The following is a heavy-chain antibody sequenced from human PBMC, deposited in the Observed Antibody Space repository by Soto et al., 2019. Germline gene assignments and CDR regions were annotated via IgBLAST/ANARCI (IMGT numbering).Heavy chain of an antibody. V-gene: IGHV1-69*06. CDR1: GGTLSSYA. J-gene: IGHJ4*02. Sequence: GASVKVSCKASGGTLSSYAVSWVRQAPGQGLEWMGGIIPIFGTANYAQKFQGRVTITADKSTSTAYMELRSLRSDDTAVYYCARERELTPQNFDYWGQGTLVTVSS. D-gene: IGHD1-26*01. CDR2: IIPIFGTA. CDR3: ARERELTPQNFDY.